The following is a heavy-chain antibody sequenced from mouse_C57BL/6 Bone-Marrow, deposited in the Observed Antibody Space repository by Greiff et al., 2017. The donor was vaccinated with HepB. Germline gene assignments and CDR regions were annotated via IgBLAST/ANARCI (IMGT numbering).Heavy chain of an antibody. Sequence: QVQLQQPGAELVKPGASVKMSCKASGYTFTSYWITWVKQRPGQGLEWIGDIYPGSGSTNYNEKFKSKATLTVDTSSSTAYMQLSSLTSEDSAVYYCARHYYGSSSLSDWGHGTTLTVST. CDR3: ARHYYGSSSLSD. CDR2: IYPGSGST. D-gene: IGHD1-1*01. CDR1: GYTFTSYW. J-gene: IGHJ2*01. V-gene: IGHV1-55*01.